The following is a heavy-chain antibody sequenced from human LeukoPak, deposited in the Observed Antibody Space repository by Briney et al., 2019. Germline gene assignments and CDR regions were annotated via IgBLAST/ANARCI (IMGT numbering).Heavy chain of an antibody. CDR3: ARDSCTNGVCFYFDY. CDR2: ISGSGGNT. CDR1: GFPFSNYA. Sequence: PGGSLRLSCAASGFPFSNYAMSWVRQAPGKGLEWVSAISGSGGNTYYADSVKGRFTISRDNSKNTLYLQMNSLRAEDTAVYYCARDSCTNGVCFYFDYWGQGTLVTVSS. D-gene: IGHD2-8*01. V-gene: IGHV3-23*01. J-gene: IGHJ4*02.